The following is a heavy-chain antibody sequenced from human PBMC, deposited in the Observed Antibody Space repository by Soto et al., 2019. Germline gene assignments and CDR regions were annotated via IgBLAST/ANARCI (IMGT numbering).Heavy chain of an antibody. Sequence: SETLSLTCAVSGYSISSGYYWGWIRQPPGKGLEWIGSIYHSGSTYYNPSLKSRVTISVDRSKNQFSLKLSSVTAADTAVYYCARAGYSYGPNWFDPWGQGTLVTVSS. V-gene: IGHV4-38-2*01. CDR1: GYSISSGYY. D-gene: IGHD5-18*01. CDR3: ARAGYSYGPNWFDP. J-gene: IGHJ5*02. CDR2: IYHSGST.